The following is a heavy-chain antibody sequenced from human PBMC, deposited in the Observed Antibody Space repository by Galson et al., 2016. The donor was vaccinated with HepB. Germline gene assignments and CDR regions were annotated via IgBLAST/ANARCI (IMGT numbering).Heavy chain of an antibody. CDR1: GFTFSRYG. CDR3: AKEGEAYCGADCSLDY. J-gene: IGHJ4*02. D-gene: IGHD2-21*02. Sequence: SLRLSCAASGFTFSRYGMVWVRQAPGKGLQWVALISYDGSRKYYADSVKGRFTISRDNSKNTLYLQMSSLRAEDTAVNYCAKEGEAYCGADCSLDYWGQGTLITVSS. CDR2: ISYDGSRK. V-gene: IGHV3-30*18.